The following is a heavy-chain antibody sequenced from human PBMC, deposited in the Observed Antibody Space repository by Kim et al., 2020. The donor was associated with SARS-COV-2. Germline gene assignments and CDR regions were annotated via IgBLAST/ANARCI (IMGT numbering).Heavy chain of an antibody. D-gene: IGHD3-10*01. CDR1: GYTFTGYY. J-gene: IGHJ5*02. V-gene: IGHV1-2*02. CDR3: ARSPRGSGSDYKNWFDP. CDR2: INPNSGGT. Sequence: ASVKVSCKASGYTFTGYYMHWVRQAPGQGLEWMGWINPNSGGTNYAQKFQGRVTMTRDTSISTAYMELSRLRSDDTAVYYCARSPRGSGSDYKNWFDPWGQGTLFTVSS.